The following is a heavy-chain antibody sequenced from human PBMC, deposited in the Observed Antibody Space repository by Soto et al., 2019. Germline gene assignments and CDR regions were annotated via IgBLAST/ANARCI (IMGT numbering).Heavy chain of an antibody. Sequence: QVQLQESRPGLVKPSETLSLTCTVSAGSDSSGSYYWSWIRQPPGKGLEWVGHIYYSGSTNYNPSLQSRVTISVDTSQNQFSLELSSVTDADTAVYYCARSQWLNYGDLYGRDVWGQGTTVTVSS. CDR2: IYYSGST. V-gene: IGHV4-61*01. CDR3: ARSQWLNYGDLYGRDV. CDR1: AGSDSSGSYY. D-gene: IGHD4-17*01. J-gene: IGHJ6*02.